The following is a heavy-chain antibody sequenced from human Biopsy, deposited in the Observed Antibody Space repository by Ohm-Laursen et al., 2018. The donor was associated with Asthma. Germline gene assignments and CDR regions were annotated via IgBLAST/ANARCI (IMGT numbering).Heavy chain of an antibody. CDR2: IYYSGNT. CDR3: ANTIGGVAADY. Sequence: TLSLTCTVSGGSISSSRYYWGWIRQTPGKGLEWIGSIYYSGNTYYNPSLKSRVTISVDTPKNQFSLKLSSVTATDTAVYYCANTIGGVAADYWGQGTLVTVSS. J-gene: IGHJ4*02. V-gene: IGHV4-39*01. CDR1: GGSISSSRYY. D-gene: IGHD3-16*01.